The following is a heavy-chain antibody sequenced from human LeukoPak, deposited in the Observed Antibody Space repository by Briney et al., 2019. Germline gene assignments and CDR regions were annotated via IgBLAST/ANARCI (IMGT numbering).Heavy chain of an antibody. CDR3: ARVRHYYDSSGYYFTWFDP. D-gene: IGHD3-22*01. CDR2: IIANHGIA. J-gene: IGHJ5*02. CDR1: EGTFSSYA. Sequence: SVRVSCTASEGTFSSYAMSWGRQAPGQGLEWLGRIIANHGIANYAQKCQRKVKITADKSTSTAHTELSSLRSEDTAVYYCARVRHYYDSSGYYFTWFDPWGQGTLVTVSS. V-gene: IGHV1-69*04.